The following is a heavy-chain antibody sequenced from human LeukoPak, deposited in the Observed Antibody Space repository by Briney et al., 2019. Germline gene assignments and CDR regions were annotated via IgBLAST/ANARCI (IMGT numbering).Heavy chain of an antibody. V-gene: IGHV5-10-1*01. Sequence: GESLKISCQGSGYSFTTYWISWVRQMPGKGLEWMGRIDPSDSYTNYSPSFQGHVTISADKSISTAYLQWSSLKASDTAMYYCAQSGYYDILTGPRLNYYYYYGMDVWGQGTTVTVSS. J-gene: IGHJ6*02. CDR3: AQSGYYDILTGPRLNYYYYYGMDV. D-gene: IGHD3-9*01. CDR1: GYSFTTYW. CDR2: IDPSDSYT.